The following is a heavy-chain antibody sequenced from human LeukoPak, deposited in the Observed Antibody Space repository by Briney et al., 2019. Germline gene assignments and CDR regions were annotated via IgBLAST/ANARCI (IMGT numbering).Heavy chain of an antibody. D-gene: IGHD3-16*01. Sequence: PSQTLSLTCTVSGGSISSGDYYWSWIRQPPGKGLKWIGYMYYSGTTHYNPSLKSRVTISVDTSNNQFSLSMSSVTAADTAVYYCARETVYTRWGIYFDYWGQGTLVTVSS. CDR2: MYYSGTT. CDR3: ARETVYTRWGIYFDY. V-gene: IGHV4-30-4*08. CDR1: GGSISSGDYY. J-gene: IGHJ4*02.